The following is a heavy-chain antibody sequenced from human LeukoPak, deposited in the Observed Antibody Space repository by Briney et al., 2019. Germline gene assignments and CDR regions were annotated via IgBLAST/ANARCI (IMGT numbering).Heavy chain of an antibody. CDR2: ITSGDSFI. V-gene: IGHV3-21*01. D-gene: IGHD4/OR15-4a*01. J-gene: IGHJ4*02. CDR1: GASIRGHY. Sequence: ETLSLTCTVSGASIRGHYWSWVRHAPGKGREWVSSITSGDSFIYYADSVKGRFTISRDNAKNSLFLQMNSLRVEDTAVYYCARDGDYGTNEISDYWGQGTLVTPSS. CDR3: ARDGDYGTNEISDY.